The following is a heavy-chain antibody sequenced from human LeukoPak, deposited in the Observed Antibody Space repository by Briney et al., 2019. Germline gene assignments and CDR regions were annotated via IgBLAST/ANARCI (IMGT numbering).Heavy chain of an antibody. CDR3: ARADYYGSGSYLLDNEELDY. Sequence: ASVNVSFKSPGYTFTSYDINWVRQATGQGLEWVGLMNPSSGNTGYAQKFQGRATMTRNTSISTAYMELSSLRSEDTAVYYCARADYYGSGSYLLDNEELDYWGEGTLVTVSS. D-gene: IGHD3-10*01. CDR1: GYTFTSYD. V-gene: IGHV1-8*01. CDR2: MNPSSGNT. J-gene: IGHJ4*02.